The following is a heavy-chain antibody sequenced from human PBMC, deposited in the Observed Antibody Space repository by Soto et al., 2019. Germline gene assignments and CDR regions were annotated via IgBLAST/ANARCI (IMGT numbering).Heavy chain of an antibody. J-gene: IGHJ3*02. CDR1: GGAFSSYA. D-gene: IGHD5-12*01. CDR3: ATPGYMSGRHGAI. V-gene: IGHV1-69*14. Sequence: QVQLVQSGAEVKMPGSSVKVSCKASGGAFSSYAISWVRQAPGQGLEWMGGIIPIFGSPNYAQTFQGRVTITADKSTSTADMELRSLRSEDTAMYYCATPGYMSGRHGAIWGQGTMVTVSS. CDR2: IIPIFGSP.